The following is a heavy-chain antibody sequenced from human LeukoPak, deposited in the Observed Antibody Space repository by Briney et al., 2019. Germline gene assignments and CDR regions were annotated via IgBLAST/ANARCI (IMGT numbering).Heavy chain of an antibody. CDR2: IYHSGTT. D-gene: IGHD3-10*01. J-gene: IGHJ4*02. Sequence: SETLSLTCTVSGGSISGFYWSWIRQPAGKGLEWIGRIYHSGTTYYIPSLKSRITMSLDTSKSQFSLSLSSVTAADTAVYYCAREEMVWGVTHFDYWGQGTLVTVSS. CDR1: GGSISGFY. V-gene: IGHV4-4*07. CDR3: AREEMVWGVTHFDY.